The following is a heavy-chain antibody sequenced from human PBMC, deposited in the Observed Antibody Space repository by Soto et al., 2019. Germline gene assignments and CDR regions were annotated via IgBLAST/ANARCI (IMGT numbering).Heavy chain of an antibody. Sequence: QVQLVESGGGVVQPGRSLRLSCAASGFTFSSYGMHWVRQAPGKGRGREAVIAYDGRNKYYADSVKGRFTISRDNSKNTLYLQMNSLRAEDTAVYYCAPWFGAFDYWGQGTLVTVSS. CDR2: IAYDGRNK. D-gene: IGHD3-10*01. CDR3: APWFGAFDY. V-gene: IGHV3-30*03. CDR1: GFTFSSYG. J-gene: IGHJ4*02.